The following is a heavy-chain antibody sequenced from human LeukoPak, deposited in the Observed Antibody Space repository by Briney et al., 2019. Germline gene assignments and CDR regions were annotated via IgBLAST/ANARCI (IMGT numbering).Heavy chain of an antibody. V-gene: IGHV1-46*01. D-gene: IGHD3-22*01. J-gene: IGHJ3*02. CDR3: ARGANYYDSSGLDAFDI. CDR1: GGTFSSYA. CDR2: INPSGGST. Sequence: ASVKVSCKASGGTFSSYAISWVRQAPGQGLEWMGIINPSGGSTSYAQKFQGRVTMTRDMSTSTVYMELSSLRSEDTAVYYCARGANYYDSSGLDAFDIWGQGTMVTVSS.